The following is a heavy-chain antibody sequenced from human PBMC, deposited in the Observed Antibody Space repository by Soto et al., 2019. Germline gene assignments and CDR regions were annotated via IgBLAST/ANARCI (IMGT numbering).Heavy chain of an antibody. CDR1: GYTFTSYG. Sequence: GASVKVSCKASGYTFTSYGISWVRQAPGQGLEWMGWISAYNGNTNYAQKLQGRVTMTTDTSTSTAYMELRSLRSDDTAVYYCARDGVVVVAATQYYYYYGMDVWGQGTTVTVS. V-gene: IGHV1-18*01. CDR3: ARDGVVVVAATQYYYYYGMDV. J-gene: IGHJ6*02. D-gene: IGHD2-15*01. CDR2: ISAYNGNT.